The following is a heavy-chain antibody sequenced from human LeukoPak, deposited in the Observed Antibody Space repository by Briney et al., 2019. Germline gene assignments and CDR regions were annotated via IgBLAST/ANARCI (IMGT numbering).Heavy chain of an antibody. D-gene: IGHD5-24*01. CDR1: GFTFSSYS. Sequence: AGGSLRLSCAASGFTFSSYSMNWVRQAPGKGLEWVSSISSSSSYIYYADSVKGRFTISRDNSKNTLYLQMNSLRADDTAVYYCTKGGTDGYNYHWGQGTLVIVSS. V-gene: IGHV3-21*04. CDR2: ISSSSSYI. CDR3: TKGGTDGYNYH. J-gene: IGHJ4*02.